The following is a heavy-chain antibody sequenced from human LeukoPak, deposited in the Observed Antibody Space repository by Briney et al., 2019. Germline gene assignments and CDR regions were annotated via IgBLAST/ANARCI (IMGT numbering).Heavy chain of an antibody. D-gene: IGHD5-18*01. CDR2: ISGSGGST. Sequence: GGSLRLSCAASGFTFSSYGMSWVRQAPGKGLEWVSAISGSGGSTYYADSVKGRFTISRDNSKNTLYLQMNSLRAEDTAVYYCARDSRGYSYGSRPVLDYWGQGTLVTVSS. V-gene: IGHV3-23*01. CDR3: ARDSRGYSYGSRPVLDY. CDR1: GFTFSSYG. J-gene: IGHJ4*02.